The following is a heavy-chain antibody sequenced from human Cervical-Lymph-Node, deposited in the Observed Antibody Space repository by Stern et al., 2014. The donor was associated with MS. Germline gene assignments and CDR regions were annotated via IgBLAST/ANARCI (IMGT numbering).Heavy chain of an antibody. V-gene: IGHV1-46*01. CDR2: INPNGSVT. CDR1: GYTFTNYY. J-gene: IGHJ4*02. CDR3: TRAVGGVGRE. D-gene: IGHD3-16*01. Sequence: DQLLESGPEVKKPGASVMVSCKTSGYTFTNYYIHWVRQAPGQGLEWMGIINPNGSVTASAQKFQGRLTMTRDTSTTTVYMRLITLTSEDTAMYYCTRAVGGVGREWGQGTRVFVSS.